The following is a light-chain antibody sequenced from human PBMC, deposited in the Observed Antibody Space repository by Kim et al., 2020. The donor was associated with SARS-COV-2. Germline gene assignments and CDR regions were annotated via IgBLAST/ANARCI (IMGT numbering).Light chain of an antibody. V-gene: IGKV3-15*01. CDR2: GAS. J-gene: IGKJ1*01. Sequence: EIVMTQSPATLSVSPGEGVTLSCRASQTISSNLGWYQQKPGQAPRLLIYGASTRATGVPARFSGSGSGTEFTLTISSLQSEDFAVYCCQKYNDWPWTFGQGTKVDIK. CDR3: QKYNDWPWT. CDR1: QTISSN.